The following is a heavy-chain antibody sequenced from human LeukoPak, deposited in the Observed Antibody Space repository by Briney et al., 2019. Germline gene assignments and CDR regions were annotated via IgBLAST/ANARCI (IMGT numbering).Heavy chain of an antibody. D-gene: IGHD5-18*01. CDR1: GFTFSSYS. CDR3: ARGPIKLWSYYFDY. V-gene: IGHV3-21*01. CDR2: ISSSSSYI. J-gene: IGHJ4*02. Sequence: GGSLRLSCAASGFTFSSYSMNWVRQAPGKGLEWVSSISSSSSYIYYADSVKGRFTISRDNSKNTLYLQMNSLRAEDTAVYYCARGPIKLWSYYFDYWGQGTLVTVSS.